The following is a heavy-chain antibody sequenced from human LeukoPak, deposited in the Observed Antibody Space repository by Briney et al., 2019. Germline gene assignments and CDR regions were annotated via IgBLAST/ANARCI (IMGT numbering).Heavy chain of an antibody. D-gene: IGHD3-22*01. CDR2: ISGSSGST. CDR3: AKAQARDYYDSSGFGTFDY. J-gene: IGHJ4*02. CDR1: GFTFSNHA. V-gene: IGHV3-23*01. Sequence: PGGSLRLSCAASGFTFSNHAVSWVRQAPGKGLEWVSVISGSSGSTYYADSVKGRFTLSRDNSKNTLYLQMNSLRAEDTAVYYCAKAQARDYYDSSGFGTFDYWGQGTLVTVSS.